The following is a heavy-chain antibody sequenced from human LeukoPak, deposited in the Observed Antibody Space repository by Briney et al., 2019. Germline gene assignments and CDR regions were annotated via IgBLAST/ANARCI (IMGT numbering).Heavy chain of an antibody. CDR3: ARDLSGWTGGYYFYYMDV. D-gene: IGHD3/OR15-3a*01. Sequence: PSETLSLTCTVSGASISSFFWSWIRQPAGKGLEWIGRIYTSGRTNYNPSLKSRVTMSVDTSKKQFSLKLSSVTVADTAVYYCARDLSGWTGGYYFYYMDVWGKGTTVTISS. V-gene: IGHV4-4*07. J-gene: IGHJ6*03. CDR1: GASISSFF. CDR2: IYTSGRT.